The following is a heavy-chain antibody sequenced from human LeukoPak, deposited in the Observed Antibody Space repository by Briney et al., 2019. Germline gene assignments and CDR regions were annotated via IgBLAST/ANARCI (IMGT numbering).Heavy chain of an antibody. J-gene: IGHJ3*02. V-gene: IGHV3-33*01. Sequence: GGSLRLSCAASGFTFSSYGMHWVRQAPGKGLEWMAVIWYDGSNKYYADSVKGRFTISRDNSKNTLYLQMNSLRAEDTAVYYCARVEQQLVISYAFDIWGQGTMVTVSS. CDR3: ARVEQQLVISYAFDI. CDR1: GFTFSSYG. D-gene: IGHD6-13*01. CDR2: IWYDGSNK.